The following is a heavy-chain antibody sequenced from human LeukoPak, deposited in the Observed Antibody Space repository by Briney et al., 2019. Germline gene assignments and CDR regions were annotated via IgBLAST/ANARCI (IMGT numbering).Heavy chain of an antibody. CDR3: ARLFTRGALVAAAGTPDY. Sequence: SETLSLTCAVYGGSFSGYYWSWIRQPPGKGLEWIGEINHSGSTNYNPSLKSRVTISVDTSKNQFSLKLSSVTAADTAVYYCARLFTRGALVAAAGTPDYWGQGTLVTVSS. CDR1: GGSFSGYY. J-gene: IGHJ4*02. CDR2: INHSGST. D-gene: IGHD6-13*01. V-gene: IGHV4-34*01.